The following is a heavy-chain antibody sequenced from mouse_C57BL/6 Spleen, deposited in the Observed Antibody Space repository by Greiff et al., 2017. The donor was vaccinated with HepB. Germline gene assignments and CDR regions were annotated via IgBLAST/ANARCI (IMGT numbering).Heavy chain of an antibody. Sequence: VQLVESGAELVRPGASVTLSCKASGYTFTDYEMHWVKQTPVHGLEWIGAIDPETGGTAYNQKFKGKAILTADKSSSTAYMELRSLTSEDSAVYYCTRWYDYDYWGQGTTLTVSS. J-gene: IGHJ2*01. CDR3: TRWYDYDY. CDR2: IDPETGGT. D-gene: IGHD2-4*01. CDR1: GYTFTDYE. V-gene: IGHV1-15*01.